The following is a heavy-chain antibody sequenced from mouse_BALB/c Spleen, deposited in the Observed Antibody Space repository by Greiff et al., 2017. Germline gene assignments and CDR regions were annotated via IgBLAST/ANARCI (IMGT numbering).Heavy chain of an antibody. CDR2: INPSSGYT. D-gene: IGHD2-4*01. CDR1: GYTFTSYT. J-gene: IGHJ3*01. Sequence: QVQLQQSGAELARPGASVKMSCMASGYTFTSYTMHWVKQRPGQGLEWIGYINPSSGYTNYNQKFKDKATLTADKSSSTAYMQLSSLTSEDSAVYYCARKGNDYDWFAYWGQGTLVTVSA. V-gene: IGHV1-4*01. CDR3: ARKGNDYDWFAY.